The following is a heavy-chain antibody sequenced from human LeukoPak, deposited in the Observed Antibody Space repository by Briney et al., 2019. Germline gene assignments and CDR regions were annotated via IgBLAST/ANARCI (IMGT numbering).Heavy chain of an antibody. CDR3: ARDKRPSSGYYYFDY. J-gene: IGHJ4*02. CDR1: GGFFSGYY. CDR2: INHSGST. V-gene: IGHV4-34*01. D-gene: IGHD3-22*01. Sequence: SETLSLTCAVYGGFFSGYYWSWIRQPPGKGLEWIGEINHSGSTNYNPSLKSRVTISVDTSKNQFSLKLSSVTAADTAVYYCARDKRPSSGYYYFDYWGQGTLVTVSS.